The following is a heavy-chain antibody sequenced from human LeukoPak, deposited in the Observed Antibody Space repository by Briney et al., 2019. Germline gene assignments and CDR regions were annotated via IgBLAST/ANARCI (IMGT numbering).Heavy chain of an antibody. CDR2: MYHSGST. V-gene: IGHV4-38-2*02. CDR3: ARATSSYFYYMDV. Sequence: SETLSLTCSVSGYSISSAYYWGWIRQPPGKGLEWIGTMYHSGSTNYNPSLKSRVTISVDTSKNQFSLNVSSVTAADTAVYYCARATSSYFYYMDVWGKGTTVTISS. CDR1: GYSISSAYY. J-gene: IGHJ6*03. D-gene: IGHD5-12*01.